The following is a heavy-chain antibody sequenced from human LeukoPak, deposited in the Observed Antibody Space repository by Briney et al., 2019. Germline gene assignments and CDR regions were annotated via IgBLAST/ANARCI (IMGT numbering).Heavy chain of an antibody. V-gene: IGHV3-30*18. J-gene: IGHJ4*02. D-gene: IGHD5-24*01. Sequence: GGSLRLSCAASGFTFSSYGMHWVRQAPGKGLEWVAVISYDGSNKYYADSVKGRFTISRDNSKNTQYLQMNSLRAEDTAVYYCAKDDAWLQYGDWGRGTLVTVSS. CDR3: AKDDAWLQYGD. CDR1: GFTFSSYG. CDR2: ISYDGSNK.